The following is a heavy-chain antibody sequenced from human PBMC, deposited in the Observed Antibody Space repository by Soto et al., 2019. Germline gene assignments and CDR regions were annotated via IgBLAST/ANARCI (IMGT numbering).Heavy chain of an antibody. D-gene: IGHD2-15*01. CDR2: ISGTGDST. V-gene: IGHV3-23*01. Sequence: GGSLRLSCAASGFTFTSYAMSWVRQAPGKGLEWVSTISGTGDSTYYPDSVKGRFTVSRDNSKNTLYLQMDSLRAEDTAVYYCAKTPLRVGPIDYWGQGTLVTVSS. CDR3: AKTPLRVGPIDY. CDR1: GFTFTSYA. J-gene: IGHJ4*02.